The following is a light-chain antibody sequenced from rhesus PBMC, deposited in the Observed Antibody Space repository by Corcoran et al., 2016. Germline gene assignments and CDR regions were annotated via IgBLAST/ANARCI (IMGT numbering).Light chain of an antibody. Sequence: DIQMTQSPSSLSASVGDRVTITCRASQGISSYLAWYQQKPWKAPKSLLNHASTLERGVPSRFSGSGSGTEFTLTISSLQSADFATYYCQQHNSYPYSFGQGTEVEIK. CDR2: HAS. J-gene: IGKJ2*01. CDR3: QQHNSYPYS. CDR1: QGISSY. V-gene: IGKV1-37*01.